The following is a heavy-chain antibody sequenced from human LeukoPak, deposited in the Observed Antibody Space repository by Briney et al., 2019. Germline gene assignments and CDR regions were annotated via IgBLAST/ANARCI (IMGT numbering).Heavy chain of an antibody. CDR1: GLTFRKYA. CDR3: AKVGIAAGEFDY. CDR2: ISGSGGST. D-gene: IGHD6-25*01. V-gene: IGHV3-23*01. Sequence: PGGSLRLSCAASGLTFRKYAMSWVRQAPGKGLEWVSAISGSGGSTYYADSVKGRFTISRDNSKNTLYLQMNSLRAEDTAVYYCAKVGIAAGEFDYWGQGTLVTVSS. J-gene: IGHJ4*02.